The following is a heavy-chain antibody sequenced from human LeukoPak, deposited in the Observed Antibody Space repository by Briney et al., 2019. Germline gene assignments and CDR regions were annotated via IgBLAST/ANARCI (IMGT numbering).Heavy chain of an antibody. CDR1: GFTFNTYS. CDR2: ISSNGGST. CDR3: VNLNGAVVDY. J-gene: IGHJ4*02. Sequence: GGSLRLSCAASGFTFNTYSMNWVRQAPGKGLEYVSAISSNGGSTYYADSVKGRFTISRDNSKNTLYLQMSSLRAEDTAVYYCVNLNGAVVDYWGQGTLVTVSS. D-gene: IGHD2-15*01. V-gene: IGHV3-64D*06.